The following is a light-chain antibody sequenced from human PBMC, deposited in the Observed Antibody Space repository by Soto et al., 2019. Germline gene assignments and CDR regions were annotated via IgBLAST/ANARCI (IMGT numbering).Light chain of an antibody. V-gene: IGKV3-11*01. CDR2: DVF. J-gene: IGKJ1*01. CDR3: QHRRDWPWT. Sequence: EIVLTQSPASLFLSPGQRATLSCRASQSVSNFLMWFQQKPGQAPSLLIYDVFKRATGIPARFSGSGSGTDFTLTISSLEPEDSAVYYCQHRRDWPWTFGQGTKVEIK. CDR1: QSVSNF.